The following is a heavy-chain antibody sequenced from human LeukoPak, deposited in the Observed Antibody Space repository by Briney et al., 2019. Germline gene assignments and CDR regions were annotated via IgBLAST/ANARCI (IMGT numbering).Heavy chain of an antibody. J-gene: IGHJ4*02. CDR2: IYTSGST. CDR1: GGSISSGSYY. Sequence: PSETLSLTCTVPGGSISSGSYYWSWIRQPAGKGLEWIGRIYTSGSTNYNPSLKSRVTISVDTSKNQFSLKLSSATAADTAVYYCASEAAAGGFDYWGQGTLVTVSS. CDR3: ASEAAAGGFDY. D-gene: IGHD6-13*01. V-gene: IGHV4-61*02.